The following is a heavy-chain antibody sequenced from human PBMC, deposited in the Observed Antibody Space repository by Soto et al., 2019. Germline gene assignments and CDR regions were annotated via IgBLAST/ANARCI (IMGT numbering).Heavy chain of an antibody. CDR1: GGSISSGDYY. CDR2: IYYSEST. Sequence: SETLSLTCTVSGGSISSGDYYWSRIRQPPGKGLECIGYIYYSESTYYNPSLKSRVTISVDTSKNQFSLKLSSVTAADTAVYYCARDQLTGWFDPWGQGTLVTVSS. V-gene: IGHV4-30-4*01. J-gene: IGHJ5*02. CDR3: ARDQLTGWFDP.